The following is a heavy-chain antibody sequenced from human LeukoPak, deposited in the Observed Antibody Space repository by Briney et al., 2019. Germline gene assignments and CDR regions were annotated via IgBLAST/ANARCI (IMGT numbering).Heavy chain of an antibody. CDR2: IYYSGST. J-gene: IGHJ6*03. V-gene: IGHV4-59*01. CDR3: GSASDWSLRQAGYMDV. Sequence: SETLSLTCTVSGGSISSYYWSWIRQPPGKGLEWIGYIYYSGSTNYNPSLKSRVTISVDTTKNQFYLKLSSMTAADTAVYYCGSASDWSLRQAGYMDVWGKRTTGTVSS. CDR1: GGSISSYY. D-gene: IGHD3-9*01.